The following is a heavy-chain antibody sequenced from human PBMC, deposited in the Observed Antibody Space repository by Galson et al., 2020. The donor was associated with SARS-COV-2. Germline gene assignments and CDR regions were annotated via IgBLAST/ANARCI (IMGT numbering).Heavy chain of an antibody. CDR1: PGSMSSHY. J-gene: IGHJ4*02. CDR2: ISDSGST. Sequence: ETSETLSLTCTVSPGSMSSHYWSWIRQPPGKGLEWIGYISDSGSTTYNVSLKSRVTISIDTSKNCFSLKLTSVTAADTAVYYCAKLAEGRRSSEDYWGQGTLVTVSS. D-gene: IGHD1-26*01. CDR3: AKLAEGRRSSEDY. V-gene: IGHV4-4*09.